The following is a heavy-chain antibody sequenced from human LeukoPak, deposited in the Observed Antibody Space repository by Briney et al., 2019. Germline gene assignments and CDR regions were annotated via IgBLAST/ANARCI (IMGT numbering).Heavy chain of an antibody. Sequence: ASVKVSCKASGYTFTGYYMHWVRQAPGQGLEWMGWINPNSGGTNYAQKFQGRVTMTRDTSISTAYMELSRLRSDDTAVYYCARGYPTQAVAGGAFDIWGQGTMVTVSS. J-gene: IGHJ3*02. CDR2: INPNSGGT. V-gene: IGHV1-2*02. CDR3: ARGYPTQAVAGGAFDI. CDR1: GYTFTGYY. D-gene: IGHD6-19*01.